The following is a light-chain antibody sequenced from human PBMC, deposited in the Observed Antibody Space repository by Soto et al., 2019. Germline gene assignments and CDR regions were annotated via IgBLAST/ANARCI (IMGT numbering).Light chain of an antibody. CDR2: AAS. CDR3: QQSYSTPFT. J-gene: IGKJ2*01. Sequence: DIQMTQSPFSLSASVGDRVTITCRASQSISSYLNWYQQKPGKAPKLLIYAASSLQSGVPSRFSGSASGTDFTLTISSLHPEDFATYYCQQSYSTPFTFGQGTKLEIK. CDR1: QSISSY. V-gene: IGKV1-39*01.